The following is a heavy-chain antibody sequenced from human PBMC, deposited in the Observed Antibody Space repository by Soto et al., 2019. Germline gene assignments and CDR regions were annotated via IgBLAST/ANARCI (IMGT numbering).Heavy chain of an antibody. CDR2: INVDGSST. CDR3: TKMAATATFFDS. V-gene: IGHV3-74*01. Sequence: GASLRLPCAASKVTINNYCMQRVRQRRGKGLAWVSRINVDGSSTSYADSLTGRFTISRERAKNTLYLQMNSLRDEDTAVYYCTKMAATATFFDSWGQGTLVT. J-gene: IGHJ4*02. CDR1: KVTINNYC. D-gene: IGHD6-25*01.